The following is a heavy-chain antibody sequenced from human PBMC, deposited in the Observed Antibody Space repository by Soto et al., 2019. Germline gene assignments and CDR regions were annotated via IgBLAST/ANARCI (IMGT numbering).Heavy chain of an antibody. CDR1: GFTFGSHW. V-gene: IGHV3-74*01. D-gene: IGHD3-22*01. CDR2: ISSGGTTT. J-gene: IGHJ4*02. Sequence: GGSLRLSFAASGFTFGSHWMHWVGQAPGKGLVYVSRISSGGTTTNYAESVKGRFTISRDNARNTLYLQMNSLRVEDTAIYYCARFGTSYDTSGFLYWGQGTPVTVSS. CDR3: ARFGTSYDTSGFLY.